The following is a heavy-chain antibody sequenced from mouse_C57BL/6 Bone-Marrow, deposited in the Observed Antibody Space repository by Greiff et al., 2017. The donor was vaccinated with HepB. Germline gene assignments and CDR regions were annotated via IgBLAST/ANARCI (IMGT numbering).Heavy chain of an antibody. Sequence: VQLQQSGAELMKPGASVKLSCKATGYTFTGYWIEWVKQRPGHGLEWIGAILPGSGSTYYNEKFKGKATFTADTSSITAYMQLSSLTTEDSAIYYCANSKPYAMDYWGQGTSVTVSS. V-gene: IGHV1-9*01. D-gene: IGHD2-5*01. CDR2: ILPGSGST. J-gene: IGHJ4*01. CDR3: ANSKPYAMDY. CDR1: GYTFTGYW.